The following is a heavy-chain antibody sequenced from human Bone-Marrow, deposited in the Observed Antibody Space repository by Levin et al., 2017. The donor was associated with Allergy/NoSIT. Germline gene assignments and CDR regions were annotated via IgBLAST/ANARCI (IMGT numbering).Heavy chain of an antibody. Sequence: GESLKISCKGSGYSFTSYWISWVRQMPGKGLEWMGRIDPSDSYTNYSPSFQGHVTISADKSISTAYLQWSSLKASDTAMYYCARLLINRAMITPRPPHDAFDIWGQGTMVTVSS. CDR1: GYSFTSYW. V-gene: IGHV5-10-1*01. CDR3: ARLLINRAMITPRPPHDAFDI. CDR2: IDPSDSYT. J-gene: IGHJ3*02. D-gene: IGHD3-16*01.